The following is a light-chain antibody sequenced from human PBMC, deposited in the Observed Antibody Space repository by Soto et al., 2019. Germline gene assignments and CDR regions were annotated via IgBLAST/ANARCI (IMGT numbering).Light chain of an antibody. Sequence: DIQMTQSPSTLSGTVGDRVTITCLASQTISSWLAWYQQKPGKAPKLLIYTASTLKSGVPSRFSGSGSGTEFTLTISSLQPDDFATYYCQHYYSYSEAFGQGTKVDIK. CDR3: QHYYSYSEA. J-gene: IGKJ1*01. V-gene: IGKV1-5*03. CDR1: QTISSW. CDR2: TAS.